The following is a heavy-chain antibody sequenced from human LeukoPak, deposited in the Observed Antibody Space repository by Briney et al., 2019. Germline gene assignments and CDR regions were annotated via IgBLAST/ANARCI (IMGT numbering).Heavy chain of an antibody. V-gene: IGHV1-2*02. D-gene: IGHD6-19*01. CDR2: INPNSGGT. Sequence: ASVKVSCKASGYTFTSYYMHWVRQAPGQGLEWMGWINPNSGGTNYAQKFQGRVTMTRDTSISTAYMELSRLKSDDTAVYYCARDPHEFSSGWSQFDYWGQGTLVTVSS. J-gene: IGHJ4*02. CDR3: ARDPHEFSSGWSQFDY. CDR1: GYTFTSYY.